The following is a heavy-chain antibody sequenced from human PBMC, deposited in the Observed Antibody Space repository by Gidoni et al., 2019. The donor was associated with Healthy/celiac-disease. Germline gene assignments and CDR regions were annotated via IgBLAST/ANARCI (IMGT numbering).Heavy chain of an antibody. CDR3: ARDSSGGIDY. D-gene: IGHD6-19*01. CDR2: IYSGGST. V-gene: IGHV3-53*01. J-gene: IGHJ4*02. Sequence: GLEWVSVIYSGGSTYYADSVKGRFTISRDNSKNTLYLQMNSLRAEDTAVYYCARDSSGGIDYWGQGTLVTVSS.